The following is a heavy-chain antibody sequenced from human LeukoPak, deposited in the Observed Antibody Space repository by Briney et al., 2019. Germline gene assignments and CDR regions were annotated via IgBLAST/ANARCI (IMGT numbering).Heavy chain of an antibody. D-gene: IGHD1-26*01. CDR3: ARVGATKPHYYYYGMDV. CDR1: GFTFSSYW. J-gene: IGHJ6*02. Sequence: PGGSLRLSCAASGFTFSSYWMSWVRQAPGKGLERVANIKQDGSEKYYVDSVKGRFTISRDNAKNSLYLQMNSLRAEDTAVYYCARVGATKPHYYYYGMDVWGQGTTVTVSS. V-gene: IGHV3-7*03. CDR2: IKQDGSEK.